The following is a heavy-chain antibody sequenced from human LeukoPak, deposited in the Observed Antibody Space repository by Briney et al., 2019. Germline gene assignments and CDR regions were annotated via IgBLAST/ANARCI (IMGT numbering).Heavy chain of an antibody. V-gene: IGHV3-74*01. CDR1: GFTFSSYL. CDR3: ARGSSSWRNASDI. CDR2: INNEGTGT. J-gene: IGHJ3*02. Sequence: GGSLRLSCAASGFTFSSYLMHWVRQAPGKGLVWVSRINNEGTGTSYADSVKGRFTISTDNAKNTLDLQMNSLRAEDTAVYYCARGSSSWRNASDIWGQGTMVTVSS. D-gene: IGHD6-13*01.